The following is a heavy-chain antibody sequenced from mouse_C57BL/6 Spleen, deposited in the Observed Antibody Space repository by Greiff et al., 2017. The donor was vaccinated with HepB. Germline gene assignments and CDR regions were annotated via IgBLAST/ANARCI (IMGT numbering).Heavy chain of an antibody. CDR3: TRGDAWFAY. J-gene: IGHJ3*01. CDR1: GYTFTDYE. V-gene: IGHV1-15*01. CDR2: IDPETGGT. Sequence: LVRPGASVTLSCKASGYTFTDYEMHWVKQTPVHGLEWIGAIDPETGGTAYNQKFKGKAILTADKSSSTAYMELRSLTSEDSAVYYCTRGDAWFAYWGQGTLVTVSA. D-gene: IGHD3-3*01.